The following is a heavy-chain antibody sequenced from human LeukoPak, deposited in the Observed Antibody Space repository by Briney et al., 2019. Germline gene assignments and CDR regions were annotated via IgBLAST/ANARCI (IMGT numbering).Heavy chain of an antibody. V-gene: IGHV3-20*04. CDR1: GFTFDDYG. D-gene: IGHD2-15*01. CDR3: ARELGYCSGGSCERNYYFDN. Sequence: GGSLRLSCAASGFTFDDYGMSWVRQAPGKGLEWVSGINWNGGSTGYADSVKGRFTISRDNAKNSLYLQMNSLRAEDTALYYCARELGYCSGGSCERNYYFDNWGQGTLVTVSS. J-gene: IGHJ4*02. CDR2: INWNGGST.